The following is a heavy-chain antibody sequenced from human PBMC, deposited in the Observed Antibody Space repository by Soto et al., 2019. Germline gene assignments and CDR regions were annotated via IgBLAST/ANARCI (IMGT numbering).Heavy chain of an antibody. D-gene: IGHD2-15*01. CDR2: ISYDGSNK. CDR1: GFTFSSYG. V-gene: IGHV3-30*18. J-gene: IGHJ6*02. Sequence: QVQLVESGGGVVQPGRSLRLSCAASGFTFSSYGMHWVRQAPGKGLEWVAVISYDGSNKYYADSVKGRFTISRDNSENTLYLQMNSRRAEGTAVYYCAKCIGANGWGGLYYYDYGMDVWGQGSTVTVSS. CDR3: AKCIGANGWGGLYYYDYGMDV.